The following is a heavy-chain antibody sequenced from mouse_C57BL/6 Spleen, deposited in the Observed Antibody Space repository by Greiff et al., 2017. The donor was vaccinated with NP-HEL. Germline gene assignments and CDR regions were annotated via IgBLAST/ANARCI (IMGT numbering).Heavy chain of an antibody. CDR2: IYPGSGST. D-gene: IGHD2-4*01. J-gene: IGHJ4*01. CDR3: ARMPDDYDGGYYAMDY. V-gene: IGHV1-55*01. CDR1: GYTFTSYW. Sequence: QVQLQQPGAELVKPGASVKMSCKASGYTFTSYWITWVKQRPGQGLEWIGDIYPGSGSTNYNEKFKSKATLTVDTSSSTAYMQLSSLTSEDSAVYYCARMPDDYDGGYYAMDYWGQGTSVTVSS.